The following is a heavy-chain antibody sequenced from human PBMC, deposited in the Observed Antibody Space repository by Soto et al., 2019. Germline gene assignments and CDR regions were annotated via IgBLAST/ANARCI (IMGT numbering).Heavy chain of an antibody. V-gene: IGHV1-3*01. Sequence: ASVKVSCKASGYTFTSYAMHWVRQAPGQRLEWMGWINAGNGNTKYSQKFQGRVTITRDTSASTAYMELSSLRSEDTAVYYCARVPAASPHYYGLDVWGQGTTVTVSS. CDR1: GYTFTSYA. J-gene: IGHJ6*02. CDR2: INAGNGNT. D-gene: IGHD2-2*01. CDR3: ARVPAASPHYYGLDV.